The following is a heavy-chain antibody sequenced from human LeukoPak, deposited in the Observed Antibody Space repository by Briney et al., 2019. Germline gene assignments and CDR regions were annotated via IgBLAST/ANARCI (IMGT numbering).Heavy chain of an antibody. V-gene: IGHV3-33*01. D-gene: IGHD1-26*01. CDR2: IWYDGSNK. CDR1: GFTFSSYG. CDR3: SGGVGATAFDY. J-gene: IGHJ4*02. Sequence: PGGSLRLSRAASGFTFSSYGMHWVRQAPGKGLEWVAVIWYDGSNKYYADSVKGRFTIYRDNSKNTLYLQMNSLRAEDTAVYYCSGGVGATAFDYWGQGTLVTVSS.